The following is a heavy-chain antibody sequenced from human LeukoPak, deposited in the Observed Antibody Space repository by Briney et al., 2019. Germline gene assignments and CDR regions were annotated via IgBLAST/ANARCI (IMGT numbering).Heavy chain of an antibody. V-gene: IGHV3-7*03. Sequence: GGSLRLSCAVSGFTFTTYWLGWVRQPPGKGLEWVANIKQDGTEKYYVDSVKGRFTISRDNAKNSLYLQMNSLRAEDTAVYYCARSGHSRFGFWGQGTLVTVSS. D-gene: IGHD6-25*01. J-gene: IGHJ4*02. CDR3: ARSGHSRFGF. CDR2: IKQDGTEK. CDR1: GFTFTTYW.